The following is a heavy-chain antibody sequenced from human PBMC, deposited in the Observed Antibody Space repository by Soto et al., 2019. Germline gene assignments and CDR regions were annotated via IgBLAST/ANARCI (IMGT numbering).Heavy chain of an antibody. J-gene: IGHJ4*02. CDR2: IYYSGST. CDR1: GGSISSGGYY. CDR3: ARGIISGRGYFDY. Sequence: QVQLQESGPGLVKPSQTLSLTCTVSGGSISSGGYYWSWIRQHPGKGLEWIGYIYYSGSTYYNPSLKSRVTISVDTSKNQYSLKLSSVTAADTAVYYCARGIISGRGYFDYWGQGTLVTVSS. D-gene: IGHD3-10*01. V-gene: IGHV4-31*03.